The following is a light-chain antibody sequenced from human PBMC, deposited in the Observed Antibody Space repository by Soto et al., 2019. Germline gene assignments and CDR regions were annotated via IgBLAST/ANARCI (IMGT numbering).Light chain of an antibody. CDR1: QNIRNY. CDR2: AAS. CDR3: QQIDGTSTYT. V-gene: IGKV1-39*01. Sequence: DIQMTQSPSSLSASVGDRVTITCRASQNIRNYLNWYQQRPGKTPNLLVYAASNLRGGVPSRFSGSGSGTVFTLTINSLQPEDFATYYCQQIDGTSTYTFGQGTKVDIK. J-gene: IGKJ2*01.